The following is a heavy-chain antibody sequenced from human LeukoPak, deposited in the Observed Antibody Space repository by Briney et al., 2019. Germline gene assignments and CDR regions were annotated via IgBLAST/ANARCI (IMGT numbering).Heavy chain of an antibody. J-gene: IGHJ4*02. Sequence: GGSLRLSCAASGFTFSRYAMHWVRQAPGKGLEYVSAISSNGGSTYYANSVKGRFTISRDNSKNTLYLQMNSLRAEDTAVYYCARTYYDFWSGYYSHEGNPFDYWGQGTLVTVSS. V-gene: IGHV3-64*01. CDR1: GFTFSRYA. D-gene: IGHD3-3*01. CDR3: ARTYYDFWSGYYSHEGNPFDY. CDR2: ISSNGGST.